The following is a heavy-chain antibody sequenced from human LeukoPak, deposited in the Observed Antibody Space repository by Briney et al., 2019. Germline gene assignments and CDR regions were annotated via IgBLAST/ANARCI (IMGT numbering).Heavy chain of an antibody. D-gene: IGHD2-2*01. CDR3: ARSVGYCSSTSCDPAIDY. V-gene: IGHV4-59*01. CDR1: GGSISSYY. J-gene: IGHJ4*02. Sequence: SETLSLTCTVSGGSISSYYWSWIRQPPGKGLEWIGSIYYSGSTNYNPSLKSRVTISVDTSKNQFSLKLSSVTAADTAVYYCARSVGYCSSTSCDPAIDYWGQGTLVTVSS. CDR2: IYYSGST.